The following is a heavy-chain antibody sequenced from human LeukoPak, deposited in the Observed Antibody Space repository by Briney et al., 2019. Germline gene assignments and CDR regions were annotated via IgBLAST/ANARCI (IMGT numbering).Heavy chain of an antibody. Sequence: PSETLSLTCTVSGGSISSYFWSWIRQPPGKGLGWIGYIYYSGSTNYNPSLKSRVTISVDTSKNQFSLKLSSVTAADTAVYYCARDGDDYGDYVFDYWGQGILVTVSS. V-gene: IGHV4-59*01. CDR1: GGSISSYF. CDR3: ARDGDDYGDYVFDY. CDR2: IYYSGST. J-gene: IGHJ4*02. D-gene: IGHD4-17*01.